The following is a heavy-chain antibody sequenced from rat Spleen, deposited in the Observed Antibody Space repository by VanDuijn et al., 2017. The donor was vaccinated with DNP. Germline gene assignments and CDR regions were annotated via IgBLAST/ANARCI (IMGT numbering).Heavy chain of an antibody. CDR3: ARQTTALFFDY. Sequence: EVQVVESGGGLVQPGRSMTVSCAVSGFTFSNSDMAWVRQAPTKGLEWVASISTGGGNTYYRDSVKGRFTISRDNAKSTLYLQMDSLRSEETATYYCARQTTALFFDYWGQGVMVTVSS. D-gene: IGHD1-11*01. CDR1: GFTFSNSD. V-gene: IGHV5S11*01. J-gene: IGHJ2*01. CDR2: ISTGGGNT.